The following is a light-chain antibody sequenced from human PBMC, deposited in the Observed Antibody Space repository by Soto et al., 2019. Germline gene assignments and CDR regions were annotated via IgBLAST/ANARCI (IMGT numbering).Light chain of an antibody. CDR2: DTS. J-gene: IGLJ1*01. CDR3: LLSYSGARVV. CDR1: TGAVTSGHY. V-gene: IGLV7-46*01. Sequence: QAVVTQEPSLTVSPGGTVTLTCGSSTGAVTSGHYPYWFQQKPGQAPRTLIYDTSNKHSWTPARFSGSLLGGKAALTLSGAQPEDQAEYYCLLSYSGARVVFGAGTKVTAL.